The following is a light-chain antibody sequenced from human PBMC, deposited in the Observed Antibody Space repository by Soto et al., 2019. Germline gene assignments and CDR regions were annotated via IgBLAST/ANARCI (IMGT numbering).Light chain of an antibody. CDR2: EVS. J-gene: IGLJ1*01. Sequence: QSALTQPASVSGSPGQSITISCAGTSSDIGGYNYVSWYQQHPGKAPKVMIYEVSNRPSGVSNRFSGSKSGNTASLTISGLQAEDEAVYYCSSFTSSSTLDVFGSGTKLTVL. CDR1: SSDIGGYNY. CDR3: SSFTSSSTLDV. V-gene: IGLV2-14*01.